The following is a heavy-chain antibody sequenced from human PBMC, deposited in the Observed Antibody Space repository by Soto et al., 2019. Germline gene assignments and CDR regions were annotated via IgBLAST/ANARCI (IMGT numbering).Heavy chain of an antibody. J-gene: IGHJ4*02. Sequence: QVQLVQSGAEVKKPGSSVKVSCKASGGTFSSYAISWVRQAPGQGLEWMGGIIPIFGTANYAQKFQGRVTITADESTSTAYMELSSLRSEDTAVYYCARLFTMARGFIPDYYFDYWGQGTLVTVSS. CDR2: IIPIFGTA. V-gene: IGHV1-69*12. CDR1: GGTFSSYA. CDR3: ARLFTMARGFIPDYYFDY. D-gene: IGHD3-10*01.